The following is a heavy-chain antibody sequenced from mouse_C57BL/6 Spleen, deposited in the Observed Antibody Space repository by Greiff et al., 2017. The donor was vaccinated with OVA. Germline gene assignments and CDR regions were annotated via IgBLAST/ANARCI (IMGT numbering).Heavy chain of an antibody. Sequence: QVQLQQSGPELVKPGASVKISCKASGYAFSGSWMNWVKQRPGKGLEWIGRIYPGDGDTNYNGKFKGKATLTADKSSSTAYMQLSSLTSEDSAVYFCARDYYGSSFDYWGQGTTLTVSS. V-gene: IGHV1-82*01. CDR2: IYPGDGDT. CDR3: ARDYYGSSFDY. CDR1: GYAFSGSW. D-gene: IGHD1-1*01. J-gene: IGHJ2*01.